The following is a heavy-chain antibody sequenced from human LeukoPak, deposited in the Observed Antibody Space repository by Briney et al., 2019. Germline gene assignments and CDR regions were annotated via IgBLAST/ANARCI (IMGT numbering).Heavy chain of an antibody. CDR3: AKVRFLEWPDPGYYGMDV. V-gene: IGHV3-23*01. Sequence: GGSLRLSCAASGFTFSSYAMSWVRQAPGKGLEWVSAISGSGGSTYYADSVKGRFTISRDNSKNTLYLQMYSLRAEDTAVYYCAKVRFLEWPDPGYYGMDVWGQGTTVTVSS. D-gene: IGHD3-3*01. CDR2: ISGSGGST. CDR1: GFTFSSYA. J-gene: IGHJ6*02.